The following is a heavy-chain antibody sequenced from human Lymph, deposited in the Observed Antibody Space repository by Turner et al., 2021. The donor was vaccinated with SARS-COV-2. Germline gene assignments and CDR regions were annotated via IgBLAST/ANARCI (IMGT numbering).Heavy chain of an antibody. CDR2: IWYDGSNI. J-gene: IGHJ4*02. CDR3: AREGVVGATSGLDY. D-gene: IGHD1-26*01. Sequence: QVQLVESEGGVVQPGRSLRLSCAASGFTFSSHGMHWVRQAPGKGLEWVAVIWYDGSNIYHADSVKGRFTISRDNSKNTLYLQMNSLRAEDTAVYYCAREGVVGATSGLDYWGQGTLVTVSS. V-gene: IGHV3-33*01. CDR1: GFTFSSHG.